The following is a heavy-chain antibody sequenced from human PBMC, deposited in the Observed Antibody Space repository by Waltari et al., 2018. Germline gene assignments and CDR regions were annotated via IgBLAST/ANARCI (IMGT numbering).Heavy chain of an antibody. V-gene: IGHV4-59*11. J-gene: IGHJ3*02. CDR1: GGSISSHY. D-gene: IGHD6-19*01. CDR2: IYYSGST. Sequence: QVQLQESGPGLVKPSETLSLTCTVSGGSISSHYWSWIRQPPGKGLEWIGYIYYSGSTNYNPSLKSRVTISVDTSKNQFSLKLSSVTAADTAVYYCARDLRSSGWYGAYDAFDIWGQGTMVTVSS. CDR3: ARDLRSSGWYGAYDAFDI.